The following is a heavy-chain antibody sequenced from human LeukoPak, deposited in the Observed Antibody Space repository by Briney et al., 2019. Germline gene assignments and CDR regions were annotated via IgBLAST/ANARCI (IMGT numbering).Heavy chain of an antibody. V-gene: IGHV4-59*08. Sequence: PSETLSLTCTVSGGSISTYYWSWIRQPPRKGLEWVGYIYYSGYTNYNPSLKSRVTISVDTSKNQFSLKLSSVTAADTAVYYCAKLGSYYDFWSGYSSLGYFDFWGQGTLVTVSS. CDR1: GGSISTYY. CDR2: IYYSGYT. CDR3: AKLGSYYDFWSGYSSLGYFDF. J-gene: IGHJ4*02. D-gene: IGHD3-3*01.